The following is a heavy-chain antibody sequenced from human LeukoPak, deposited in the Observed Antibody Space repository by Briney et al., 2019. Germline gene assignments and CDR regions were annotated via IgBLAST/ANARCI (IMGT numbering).Heavy chain of an antibody. V-gene: IGHV4-59*08. CDR3: ARGGIAVAGTDFDY. CDR1: GGSFSGYY. Sequence: PSETLSLTCAVYGGSFSGYYWSWIRQPPGKGLEWIGYIYYSGSTNYNPSLKSRVTISVDTSKNQFSLKLSSVTAADTAVYYCARGGIAVAGTDFDYWGQGTLVTVSS. CDR2: IYYSGST. J-gene: IGHJ4*02. D-gene: IGHD6-19*01.